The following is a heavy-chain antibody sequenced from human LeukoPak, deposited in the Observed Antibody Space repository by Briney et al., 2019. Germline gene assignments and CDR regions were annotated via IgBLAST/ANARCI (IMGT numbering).Heavy chain of an antibody. CDR3: AKVEAAGTAFDY. J-gene: IGHJ4*02. Sequence: GGSLRLSCAASGFTFSSYAMSWVRQAPGKGLEWVSAISGSGGSTYYADSVKGRFTISRDNSKNTLYLQMNSLRAEDTAVYHCAKVEAAGTAFDYWGQGTLVTVSS. V-gene: IGHV3-23*01. CDR1: GFTFSSYA. D-gene: IGHD6-13*01. CDR2: ISGSGGST.